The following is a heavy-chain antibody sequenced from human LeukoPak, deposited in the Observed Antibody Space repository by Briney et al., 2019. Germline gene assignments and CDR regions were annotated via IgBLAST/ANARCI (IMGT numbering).Heavy chain of an antibody. D-gene: IGHD3-10*01. Sequence: GSLRLSCAASGFTLSSYEMNWARLAPGKGLEWISYISRTGNSIYYADSVKGRFTISRDNSRNTLFVQMNSLRAEDTAVYYCARDYGSGSYVVDYWGQGTLVTVSS. V-gene: IGHV3-48*03. J-gene: IGHJ4*02. CDR3: ARDYGSGSYVVDY. CDR2: ISRTGNSI. CDR1: GFTLSSYE.